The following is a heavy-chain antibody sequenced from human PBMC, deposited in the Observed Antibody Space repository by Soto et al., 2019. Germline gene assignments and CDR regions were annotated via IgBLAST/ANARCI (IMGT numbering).Heavy chain of an antibody. V-gene: IGHV5-51*01. Sequence: GESLKISCKGSGYSFTSYWIGWVRQMPGKGLEWMGIIYPGDSDTRYSPSFQGQVTISADKSISTAYLQWSSLKASDTAMYYCARQNLGCTNGVCWYDYWGQGTLVTVSS. D-gene: IGHD2-8*01. CDR1: GYSFTSYW. CDR3: ARQNLGCTNGVCWYDY. CDR2: IYPGDSDT. J-gene: IGHJ4*02.